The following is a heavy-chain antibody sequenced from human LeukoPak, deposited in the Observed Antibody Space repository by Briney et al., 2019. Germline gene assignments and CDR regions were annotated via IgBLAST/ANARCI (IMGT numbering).Heavy chain of an antibody. CDR1: GFTFTSYA. J-gene: IGHJ4*02. Sequence: GGFLRLSCAASGFTFTSYAMSWVRQAPGKGLEWVAVISHDGSTKYYADSVRGRFTISRDNSKNTLYLQMDSLGAGDTAVYYCARAVVGKEDLDYWGQGTLVTVSS. D-gene: IGHD6-19*01. CDR2: ISHDGSTK. CDR3: ARAVVGKEDLDY. V-gene: IGHV3-30*04.